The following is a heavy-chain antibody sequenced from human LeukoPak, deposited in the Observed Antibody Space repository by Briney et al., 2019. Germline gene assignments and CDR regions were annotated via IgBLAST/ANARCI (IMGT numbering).Heavy chain of an antibody. CDR2: IGSIST. V-gene: IGHV3-11*06. D-gene: IGHD5-24*01. CDR1: GFTFSDYY. J-gene: IGHJ4*02. CDR3: ARDLAPRSFDY. Sequence: GGSLRLSCAASGFTFSDYYMNWIRQAPGKGLEWVSSIGSISTYTAYADSLRGRFTISRDNSNNSLYLQMDSLRVEDTAVYYCARDLAPRSFDYWGQGTLVTVSS.